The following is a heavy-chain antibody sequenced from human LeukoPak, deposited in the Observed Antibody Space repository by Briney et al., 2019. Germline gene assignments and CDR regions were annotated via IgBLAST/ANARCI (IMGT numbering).Heavy chain of an antibody. CDR3: ARHYYDSSGYYKGDY. Sequence: GGSLRLSCAASGFTFSSYAMNWVRQAPGKGLEWVSHISNGDDSIYYADSVKGRFTISRDNARNSLYLQMNSLRAEDTAVYYCARHYYDSSGYYKGDYWGQGTLVTVSS. V-gene: IGHV3-48*03. CDR2: ISNGDDSI. CDR1: GFTFSSYA. D-gene: IGHD3-22*01. J-gene: IGHJ4*02.